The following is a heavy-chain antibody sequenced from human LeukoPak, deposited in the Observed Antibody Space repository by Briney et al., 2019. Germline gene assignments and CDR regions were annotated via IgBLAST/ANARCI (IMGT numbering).Heavy chain of an antibody. CDR3: AREHYDFWSGFYYYYYGMDV. CDR2: INSDGSST. Sequence: PGGSLRLSCAASGFTVSSNYMSWVRQAPGKGLEWVSRINSDGSSTSYADSVKGRFTISRDNAKNTLYLQMNSLRAEDTAVYYCAREHYDFWSGFYYYYYGMDVWGQGTTVTVSS. V-gene: IGHV3-74*01. CDR1: GFTVSSNY. D-gene: IGHD3-3*01. J-gene: IGHJ6*02.